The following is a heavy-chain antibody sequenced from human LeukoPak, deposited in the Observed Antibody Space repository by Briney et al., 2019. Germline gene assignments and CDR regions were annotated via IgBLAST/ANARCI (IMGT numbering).Heavy chain of an antibody. Sequence: PGRSLRLSCAASGFTFSSYGMHWVRQAPGKGLEWVAVIWYDGSNKYYADSVKGRFTISRDNSKNTLYLQMNSLRAEDTAVYYCARGLWRGSGWFAYWGRGPLVTVSS. CDR2: IWYDGSNK. D-gene: IGHD6-19*01. V-gene: IGHV3-33*01. J-gene: IGHJ4*02. CDR1: GFTFSSYG. CDR3: ARGLWRGSGWFAY.